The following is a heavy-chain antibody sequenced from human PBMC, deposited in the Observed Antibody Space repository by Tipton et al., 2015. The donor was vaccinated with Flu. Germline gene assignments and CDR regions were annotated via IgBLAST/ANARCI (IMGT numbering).Heavy chain of an antibody. J-gene: IGHJ4*02. CDR1: GYTFTTSW. Sequence: VQLVQSGAEVKKAGESLKISCKTSGYTFTTSWIGWVRQMPGKGLEWMGIIYPGDSDTRYSPSFQGLATISADKSINTAYLQWYSLRASDTAMYYCARPRGRTTGWYEGADFWGQGTLVTVSS. D-gene: IGHD6-19*01. V-gene: IGHV5-51*03. CDR2: IYPGDSDT. CDR3: ARPRGRTTGWYEGADF.